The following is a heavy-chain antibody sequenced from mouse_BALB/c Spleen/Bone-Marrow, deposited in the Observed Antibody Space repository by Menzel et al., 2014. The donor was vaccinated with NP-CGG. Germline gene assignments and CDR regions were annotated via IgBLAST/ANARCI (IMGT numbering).Heavy chain of an antibody. CDR3: ARRDYGIRENYYAMDY. V-gene: IGHV1-87*01. CDR2: IYPGDGDT. J-gene: IGHJ4*01. Sequence: QVQLQQSGAELARPGASVKLSCKASGYTFTSYWMQWVKQRPGQGLEWIGAIYPGDGDTSYTQKFKGKATLTADKSSSTAYMQLSSLASEDSAVYYCARRDYGIRENYYAMDYWGQGTSVTVSS. D-gene: IGHD1-2*01. CDR1: GYTFTSYW.